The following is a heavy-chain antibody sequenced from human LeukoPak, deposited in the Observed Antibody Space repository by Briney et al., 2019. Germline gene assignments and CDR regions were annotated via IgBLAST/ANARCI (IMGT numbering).Heavy chain of an antibody. CDR3: ARVAAAGKGFDH. Sequence: GRSPRLSCAASRFTFSNYAMHWVRQAPGKGLEWVAVISYDGVNQYYAGSVKGRFTISRENAKNSLYLQMNSLRAGDTAVYYCARVAAAGKGFDHWGQGTLVTVSS. CDR1: RFTFSNYA. D-gene: IGHD6-13*01. CDR2: ISYDGVNQ. J-gene: IGHJ4*02. V-gene: IGHV3-30*14.